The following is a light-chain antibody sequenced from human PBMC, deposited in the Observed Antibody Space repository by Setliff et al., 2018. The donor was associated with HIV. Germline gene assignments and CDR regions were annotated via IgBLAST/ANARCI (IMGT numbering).Light chain of an antibody. CDR2: EVS. J-gene: IGLJ1*01. Sequence: QSALTQPASVSGSPGQSITMSCTGTSSDVGGYNYVSWYQQHPGKAPKLIIYEVSNRPSGVSNRFSGSKSGNTASLTISGLQAEDEADYYCSSYTSIYTYVFGTGTQLTV. CDR1: SSDVGGYNY. V-gene: IGLV2-14*01. CDR3: SSYTSIYTYV.